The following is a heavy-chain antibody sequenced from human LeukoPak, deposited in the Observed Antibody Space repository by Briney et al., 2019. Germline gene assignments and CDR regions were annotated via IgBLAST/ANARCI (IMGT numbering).Heavy chain of an antibody. CDR2: IYYSGST. J-gene: IGHJ4*02. CDR3: ARGNGDYDAFDY. V-gene: IGHV4-59*01. CDR1: GGSISSYY. Sequence: SETLSLTCTVSGGSISSYYWSWIRQPPGKGLERVGYIYYSGSTNYNPPLKSRVTISVDTSKNQFSLKLSSVTAADTAVYYCARGNGDYDAFDYWGKGTLVTVSS. D-gene: IGHD4-17*01.